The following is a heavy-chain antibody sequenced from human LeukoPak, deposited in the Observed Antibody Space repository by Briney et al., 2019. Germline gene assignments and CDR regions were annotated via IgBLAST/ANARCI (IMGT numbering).Heavy chain of an antibody. D-gene: IGHD1-26*01. CDR2: IKQDGSVK. J-gene: IGHJ4*02. CDR3: AKDWRGRDFDY. V-gene: IGHV3-7*01. Sequence: GGSLRLSCAASGFTFSSYWMSWVRQAPGKGLEWVANIKQDGSVKYYVDSVKGRFTISRDNAKNSLYLQMNSLRAEDTAVYYCAKDWRGRDFDYWGQGTLVTVSS. CDR1: GFTFSSYW.